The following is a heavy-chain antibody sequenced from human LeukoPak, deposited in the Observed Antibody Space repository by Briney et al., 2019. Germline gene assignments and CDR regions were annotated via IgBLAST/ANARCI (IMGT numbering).Heavy chain of an antibody. Sequence: SETLSLTCTVSGGSISSYYWSWIRQPPGKGLKWLGHIYYTGSTNYNPSLKSRVTISVGTSKNQFSLKLSSVTAADTAVYYCARWMDTAMVTADYWGQGTLVTVSS. CDR3: ARWMDTAMVTADY. CDR2: IYYTGST. J-gene: IGHJ4*02. V-gene: IGHV4-59*12. CDR1: GGSISSYY. D-gene: IGHD5-18*01.